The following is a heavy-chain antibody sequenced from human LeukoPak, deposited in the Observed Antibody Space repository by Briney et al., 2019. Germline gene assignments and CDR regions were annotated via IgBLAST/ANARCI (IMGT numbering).Heavy chain of an antibody. CDR1: GYTFTSYY. J-gene: IGHJ5*02. Sequence: ASVKVSCKASGYTFTSYYMHWVRQAPGQGLEGMGIITPSSGSTTYAQNFQGRVTMTRDTSTTTFYMEVSSLRFEDTAVYYCARERGYCTGGTCYWFDLWGQGSLVTVSS. CDR3: ARERGYCTGGTCYWFDL. CDR2: ITPSSGST. V-gene: IGHV1-46*01. D-gene: IGHD2-15*01.